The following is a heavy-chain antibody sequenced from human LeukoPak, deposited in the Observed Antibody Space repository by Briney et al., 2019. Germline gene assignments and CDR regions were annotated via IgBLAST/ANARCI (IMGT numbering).Heavy chain of an antibody. D-gene: IGHD6-13*01. CDR2: IYYSGST. CDR3: ARVYSSSEAAGFGYYYYYMDV. J-gene: IGHJ6*03. V-gene: IGHV4-39*07. CDR1: GASISGSGYY. Sequence: SETLSLTCAVSGASISGSGYYLGWIRQPPGKGLEWIGTIYYSGSTYYNQSLKSRVIISVDTSKNQFSLKLSSVTAADTAVYYCARVYSSSEAAGFGYYYYYMDVWGKGTTVTVSS.